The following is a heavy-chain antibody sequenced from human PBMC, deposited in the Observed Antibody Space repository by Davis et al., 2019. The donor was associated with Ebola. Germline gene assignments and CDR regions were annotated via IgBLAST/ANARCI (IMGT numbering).Heavy chain of an antibody. D-gene: IGHD3-22*01. CDR3: AREKVLYYDSSGYHDAFDI. V-gene: IGHV4-59*01. Sequence: SETLSLTCTISGASMSVYYWNWIRQSPAKGLEWIGSVYSTGMTNYSPSLKSRVTISVDTSKNQFSLKLSSVTAADTAVYYCAREKVLYYDSSGYHDAFDIWGQGTMVTVSS. J-gene: IGHJ3*02. CDR2: VYSTGMT. CDR1: GASMSVYY.